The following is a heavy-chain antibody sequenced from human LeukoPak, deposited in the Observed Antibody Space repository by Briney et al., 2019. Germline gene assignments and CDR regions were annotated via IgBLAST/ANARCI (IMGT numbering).Heavy chain of an antibody. CDR2: ISGRGAST. CDR1: GFTFSNYW. V-gene: IGHV3-23*01. CDR3: AKIEVYSGTYRGFFES. J-gene: IGHJ4*02. D-gene: IGHD1-26*01. Sequence: SLRLSCAASGFTFSNYWIHWVRQAPGKGLEWVSAISGRGASTYYADSVRGRFTISRDNSKDTLYLQMNSLRAEDTAVYYCAKIEVYSGTYRGFFESWGQGTLVTVSS.